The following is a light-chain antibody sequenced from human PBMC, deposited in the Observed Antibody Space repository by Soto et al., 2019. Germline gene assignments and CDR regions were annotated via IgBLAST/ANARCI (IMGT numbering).Light chain of an antibody. Sequence: AIQMTQSPSSLSASVGDRVTITCRASQDIRNELGWYQQRPGQAPKLLSYAASTLQSGVPSRFSASGSGTDLTLTISSLHPEDFATYYCLQDCNYPRTFGPGTKVEIK. J-gene: IGKJ1*01. CDR3: LQDCNYPRT. V-gene: IGKV1-6*01. CDR2: AAS. CDR1: QDIRNE.